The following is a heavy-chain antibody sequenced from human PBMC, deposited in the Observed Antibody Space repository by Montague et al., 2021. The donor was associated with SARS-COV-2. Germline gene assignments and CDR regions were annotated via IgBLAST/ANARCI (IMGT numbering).Heavy chain of an antibody. D-gene: IGHD4-23*01. V-gene: IGHV2-5*02. CDR2: IYWDDDK. CDR1: GFSLTSSGVA. J-gene: IGHJ3*02. CDR3: AHSSTKFSRGLRWVFVAFDI. Sequence: PALVKPTQTPTLTCTFSGFSLTSSGVAVGWIRQPPGKALEWLALIYWDDDKRYTQSLKTKLTITTVTSKNQVALIMTNIDPVDTATYYCAHSSTKFSRGLRWVFVAFDIWGQGTTVTVSS.